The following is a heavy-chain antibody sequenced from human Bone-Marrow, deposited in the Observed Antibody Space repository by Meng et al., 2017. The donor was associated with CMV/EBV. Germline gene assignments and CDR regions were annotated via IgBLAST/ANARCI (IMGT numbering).Heavy chain of an antibody. V-gene: IGHV1-2*02. CDR1: GYTFTGYY. D-gene: IGHD3-10*01. CDR2: INPNSGGT. J-gene: IGHJ6*02. CDR3: ARDVLLWFGESPPQNYGMDV. Sequence: ASVKVSCKASGYTFTGYYMHWVRQAPGQGLEWMGWINPNSGGTNYAQKFQGRVTMTRDTSISTAYMELSRLRSDDTAVYYCARDVLLWFGESPPQNYGMDVWGQGTTVTVSS.